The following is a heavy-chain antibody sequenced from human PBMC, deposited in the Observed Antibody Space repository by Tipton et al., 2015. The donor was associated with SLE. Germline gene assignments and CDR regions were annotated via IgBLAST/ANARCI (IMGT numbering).Heavy chain of an antibody. Sequence: QSGAEVKKPGASVKVSCKASGYTFTSFAIHWVRQDPGQRLEWMGWITAGNGNTKYSRKFQDRLTITRDTSASTAYMELSSLRSEDTALYYCARDAGGQWLVTHYMDVWGNGTTVTVSS. CDR3: ARDAGGQWLVTHYMDV. J-gene: IGHJ6*03. D-gene: IGHD6-19*01. CDR1: GYTFTSFA. V-gene: IGHV1-3*01. CDR2: ITAGNGNT.